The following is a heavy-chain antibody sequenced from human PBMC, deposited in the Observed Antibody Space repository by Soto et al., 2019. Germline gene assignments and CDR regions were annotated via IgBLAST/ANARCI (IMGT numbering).Heavy chain of an antibody. J-gene: IGHJ5*02. CDR1: GGTFSSYA. CDR3: ARSDFTIITFGAVIVHRYRSFDP. D-gene: IGHD3-16*01. Sequence: SSVKVSCKASGGTFSSYAISWVRQAPLQGREWMGGIIPIFGTANYAQKFQGRVTITADESTTTAHMELSSLRSEDTAVYYCARSDFTIITFGAVIVHRYRSFDPQG. V-gene: IGHV1-69*13. CDR2: IIPIFGTA.